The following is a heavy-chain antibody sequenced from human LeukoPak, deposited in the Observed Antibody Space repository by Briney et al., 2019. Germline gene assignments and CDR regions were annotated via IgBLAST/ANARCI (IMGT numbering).Heavy chain of an antibody. V-gene: IGHV4-38-2*02. D-gene: IGHD4-23*01. CDR3: ARGGGNGGGWVGHYYYMDV. Sequence: SETLSLICTVSGYSISSGYYWTWIRPPPGKGLEWIGNMYHSGSTYNNPSLKSRVTISVDTSKNQFSLKLSSVSAADTAVYYCARGGGNGGGWVGHYYYMDVWGKGTTVTVSS. CDR1: GYSISSGYY. J-gene: IGHJ6*03. CDR2: MYHSGST.